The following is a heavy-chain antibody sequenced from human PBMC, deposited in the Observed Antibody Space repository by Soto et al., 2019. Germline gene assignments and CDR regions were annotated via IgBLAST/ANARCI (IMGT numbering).Heavy chain of an antibody. CDR1: GGSVSSGSYY. D-gene: IGHD3-10*01. CDR3: ARELVYGLVDY. Sequence: SETLSLTYTVSGGSVSSGSYYWSWIRQPPGKGLEWIGYIYYSGSTNYNPSLKSRVTISVDTSKNQFSLKLSSVTAADTAVYYCARELVYGLVDYWGQGTLVTVSS. V-gene: IGHV4-61*01. J-gene: IGHJ4*02. CDR2: IYYSGST.